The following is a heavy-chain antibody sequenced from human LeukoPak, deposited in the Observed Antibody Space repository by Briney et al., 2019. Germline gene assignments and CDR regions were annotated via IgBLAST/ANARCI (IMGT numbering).Heavy chain of an antibody. CDR2: IYTSGST. CDR3: AGGPPWGGTAFDY. D-gene: IGHD2-15*01. CDR1: DGAISRYY. Sequence: PSETLSLTCTVSDGAISRYYWSWIRQSPEKRLEWIGYIYTSGSTDYNPSLQSRVTISVDRSKSQFSLKLKYVTAADTAVYFCAGGPPWGGTAFDYWGQGSLVTVSS. J-gene: IGHJ4*02. V-gene: IGHV4-4*09.